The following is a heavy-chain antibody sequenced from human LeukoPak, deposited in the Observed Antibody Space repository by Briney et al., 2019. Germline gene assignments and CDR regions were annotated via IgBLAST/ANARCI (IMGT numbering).Heavy chain of an antibody. CDR3: ARRVWFGESSHWSFDL. V-gene: IGHV4-34*01. CDR2: INHSGST. J-gene: IGHJ2*01. Sequence: KPSETLSLTRAVYGGSFSGYYWSWIRQPPGKGLEWIGEINHSGSTSYNPSLKSRVTISINTSKNQFSLKLSSVTAADTAVFYCARRVWFGESSHWSFDLWGRGTLVTVSS. D-gene: IGHD3-10*01. CDR1: GGSFSGYY.